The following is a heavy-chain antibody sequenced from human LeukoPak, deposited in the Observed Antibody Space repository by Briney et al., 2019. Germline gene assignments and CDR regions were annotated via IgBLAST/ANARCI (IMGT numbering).Heavy chain of an antibody. D-gene: IGHD1-26*01. J-gene: IGHJ4*02. CDR1: RFTFSSYW. CDR2: INGGGSAT. CDR3: ARGGSYSFSPHDY. Sequence: GGSLRLSCAASRFTFSSYWMHGVRQAPGKGLVWVSRINGGGSATNYADSVEGRFTISRDNAKNTLYLQMNSLTAEDTAMYYCARGGSYSFSPHDYWGQGTLVTVSS. V-gene: IGHV3-74*01.